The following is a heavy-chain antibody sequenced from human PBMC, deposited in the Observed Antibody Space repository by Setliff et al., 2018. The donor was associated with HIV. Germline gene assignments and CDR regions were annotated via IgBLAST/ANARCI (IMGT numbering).Heavy chain of an antibody. Sequence: SETLSLTCTVSGGSISSGYYWGWIRQPPGKGLEWIASMSHNGKTYYNPSLKSRVTISVDTSKNQISLKMNSVTAADTAVYHCARELSHIVGAPRYMDVWGKGTTVTVSS. D-gene: IGHD1-26*01. CDR2: MSHNGKT. V-gene: IGHV4-38-2*02. J-gene: IGHJ6*03. CDR3: ARELSHIVGAPRYMDV. CDR1: GGSISSGYY.